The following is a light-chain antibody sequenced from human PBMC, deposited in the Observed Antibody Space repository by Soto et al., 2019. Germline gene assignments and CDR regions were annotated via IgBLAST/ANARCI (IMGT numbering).Light chain of an antibody. V-gene: IGKV3-15*01. CDR2: DTS. Sequence: EIVVTQSPATLSVSPGERVTLSCRASQSVSGSLAWYQQRPGQAPRLLIYDTSTRAAGISARFSGSGSGTEFTLTISSLQSEDFAVYYCQQYIDWPPGTFGQGTAVEIK. CDR3: QQYIDWPPGT. J-gene: IGKJ1*01. CDR1: QSVSGS.